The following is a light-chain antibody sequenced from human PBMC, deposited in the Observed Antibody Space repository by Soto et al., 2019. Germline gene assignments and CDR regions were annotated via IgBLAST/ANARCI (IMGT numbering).Light chain of an antibody. V-gene: IGKV1-39*01. CDR1: QSIADY. J-gene: IGKJ4*01. CDR2: ASS. CDR3: LQTFTTHIT. Sequence: DIPMTQSPSSLSASAGETVTITCRASQSIADYLSWYQQKPGKAPKLLMYASSILHDGVSSRFSGDGSGTAFTLTITGLQPEDFATYYCLQTFTTHITFGGGTTVEVK.